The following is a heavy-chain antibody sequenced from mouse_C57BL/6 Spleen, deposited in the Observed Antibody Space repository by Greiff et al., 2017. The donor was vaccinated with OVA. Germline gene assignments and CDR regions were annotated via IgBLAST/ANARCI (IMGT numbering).Heavy chain of an antibody. V-gene: IGHV1-5*01. CDR2: IYPGNSDT. D-gene: IGHD2-3*01. J-gene: IGHJ2*01. Sequence: EVQLQQSGTVLARPGASVKMSCKTSGYTFTSYWMHWVKQRPGQGLEWIGAIYPGNSDTSYNQKFKGKAKLTAVTSASTAYRELSSLTNEDSAVYYCTRSMIPHYFDYWGQGTTLTVSS. CDR1: GYTFTSYW. CDR3: TRSMIPHYFDY.